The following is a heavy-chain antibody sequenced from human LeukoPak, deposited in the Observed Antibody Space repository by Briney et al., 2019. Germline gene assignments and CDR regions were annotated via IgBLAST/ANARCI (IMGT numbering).Heavy chain of an antibody. Sequence: GGSLRLSCVASGFTVTSNYVTWVRQAPGKGLEWVSVIYTGGSPYYADSVKGRFAISRDISKNTVYLQMYSLRAEDAAVYYCARGAATGPTLGLDYWGQGTLVTVSS. CDR3: ARGAATGPTLGLDY. CDR2: IYTGGSP. CDR1: GFTVTSNY. J-gene: IGHJ4*02. V-gene: IGHV3-53*01. D-gene: IGHD6-13*01.